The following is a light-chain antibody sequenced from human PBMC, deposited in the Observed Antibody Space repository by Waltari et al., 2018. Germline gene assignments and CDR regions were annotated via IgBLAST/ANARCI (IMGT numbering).Light chain of an antibody. CDR1: TRSIGTHNL. Sequence: QSALTQPASVSGSPGQSITISCTGTTRSIGTHNLVSWYRQSPGKAPQVIIYENIKRPSGVSNRFSGSKSGNTASLTISGRQADDEADYYCCSYAGSSTYVFGSGTTVTVL. CDR2: ENI. V-gene: IGLV2-23*01. J-gene: IGLJ1*01. CDR3: CSYAGSSTYV.